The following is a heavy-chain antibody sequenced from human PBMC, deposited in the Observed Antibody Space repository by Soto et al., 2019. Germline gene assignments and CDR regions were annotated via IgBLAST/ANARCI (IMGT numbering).Heavy chain of an antibody. D-gene: IGHD2-15*01. CDR3: AKRRGAGGHFDY. J-gene: IGHJ4*02. V-gene: IGHV3-23*01. CDR1: GFTFSSYA. CDR2: VSIGGST. Sequence: DVQLLESGGGLVQPEGSLRLSCAASGFTFSSYAMGWVRQGPGKGLEWVAAVSIGGSTHYADSVRGLFTISRDDSKNTLSLKMNSLTAEETAVYFCAKRRGAGGHFDYWGQGALVTVSS.